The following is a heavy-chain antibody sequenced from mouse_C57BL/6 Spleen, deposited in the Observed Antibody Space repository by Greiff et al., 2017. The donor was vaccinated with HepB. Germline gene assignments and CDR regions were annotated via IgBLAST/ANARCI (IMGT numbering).Heavy chain of an antibody. CDR1: GYSITSGYY. J-gene: IGHJ4*01. CDR2: ISYDGSN. V-gene: IGHV3-6*01. CDR3: ARVQLGLYAMDY. D-gene: IGHD4-1*02. Sequence: EVKLEESGPGLVKPSQSLSLTCSVTGYSITSGYYWNWIRQFPGNKLEWMGYISYDGSNNYNPSLKNRISITRDTSKNQFFLKLNSVTTEDTATHYCARVQLGLYAMDYWGQGTSVTVSS.